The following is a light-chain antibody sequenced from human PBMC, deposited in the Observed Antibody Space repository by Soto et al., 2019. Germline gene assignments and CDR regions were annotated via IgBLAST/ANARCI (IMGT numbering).Light chain of an antibody. CDR2: DVN. V-gene: IGLV2-11*01. CDR1: SSDVGGYNY. J-gene: IGLJ2*01. CDR3: CSYAGRSTVV. Sequence: QSALTQPRPVSGSPGQSVTISCTGTSSDVGGYNYVSWYQQHPGKAPKLMIYDVNKRPSGVPDRFSGSKSGNTASLTISGLQTEDEADYYCCSYAGRSTVVFGGGTQLTVL.